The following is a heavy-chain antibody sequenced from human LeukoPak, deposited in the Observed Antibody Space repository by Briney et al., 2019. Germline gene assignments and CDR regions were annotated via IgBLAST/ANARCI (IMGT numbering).Heavy chain of an antibody. CDR3: ARRQDPYYYGLDV. V-gene: IGHV4-30-4*01. Sequence: PSETLSLTCTVSGGSISSGDYYWSWIRQPPGKGLEWIGYIHHTGTTYYNPSLKSRVIISLDTSKKQFSLKLSSVTAADTAVYYCARRQDPYYYGLDVWGQGTTVTVSS. CDR2: IHHTGTT. CDR1: GGSISSGDYY. J-gene: IGHJ6*02.